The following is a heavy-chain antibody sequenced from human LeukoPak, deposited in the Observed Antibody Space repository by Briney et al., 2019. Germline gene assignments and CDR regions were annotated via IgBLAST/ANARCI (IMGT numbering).Heavy chain of an antibody. CDR3: ARDLQRSSVEFDY. CDR1: GFTLRRYW. D-gene: IGHD5-24*01. J-gene: IGHJ4*02. V-gene: IGHV3-74*01. Sequence: GGSLRLSCAVSGFTLRRYWMHWVRQAPGQGLVWVSRINSDASSTSYADSVKGRFTISRDNAKNTLYLQMNSLRAEDTAVYYCARDLQRSSVEFDYWGQGSLVTVSS. CDR2: INSDASST.